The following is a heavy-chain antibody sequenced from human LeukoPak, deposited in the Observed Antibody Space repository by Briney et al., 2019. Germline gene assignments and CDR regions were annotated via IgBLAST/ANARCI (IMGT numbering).Heavy chain of an antibody. CDR1: GGSISSYY. J-gene: IGHJ4*02. CDR2: IYYSRST. Sequence: SETLSLTCTVSGGSISSYYWSWIRQPPGKGLEWIGYIYYSRSTNYNPSLKSRVTISVDTSKNQFSLKLSSVTAADTAVYYCARIVDTAMVSKGYYFDYWGQGTLVTVSS. D-gene: IGHD5-18*01. CDR3: ARIVDTAMVSKGYYFDY. V-gene: IGHV4-59*01.